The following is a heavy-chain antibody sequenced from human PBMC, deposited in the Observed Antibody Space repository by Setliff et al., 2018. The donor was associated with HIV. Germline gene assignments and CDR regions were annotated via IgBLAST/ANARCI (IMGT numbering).Heavy chain of an antibody. CDR1: GYTFTSYD. V-gene: IGHV1-8*02. D-gene: IGHD3-10*01. CDR3: ARDFGYHHGSGSYRY. J-gene: IGHJ4*02. Sequence: ASVKVSCKASGYTFTSYDINWVRQATGQGLEWMGWMNPDSGKTGYAQKFQGRVTMTRNTSISTAYMELSSLRSEDTAVYYCARDFGYHHGSGSYRYWGKGTLVTVSS. CDR2: MNPDSGKT.